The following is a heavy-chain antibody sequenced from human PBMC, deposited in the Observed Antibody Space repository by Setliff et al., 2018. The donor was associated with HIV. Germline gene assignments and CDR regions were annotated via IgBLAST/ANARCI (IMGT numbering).Heavy chain of an antibody. V-gene: IGHV2-5*02. CDR1: GFLFSTNRVG. J-gene: IGHJ2*01. D-gene: IGHD7-27*01. Sequence: ESGPTLVNPTQTLTLTCTFSGFLFSTNRVGVGWIRQPPGKALEWLALIYWDDDKRYSPSLKSRLTITKGTSKNQVVLTMTNMDPVDTATYYCAHNINWGSDWYFDLWGRGTLVT. CDR2: IYWDDDK. CDR3: AHNINWGSDWYFDL.